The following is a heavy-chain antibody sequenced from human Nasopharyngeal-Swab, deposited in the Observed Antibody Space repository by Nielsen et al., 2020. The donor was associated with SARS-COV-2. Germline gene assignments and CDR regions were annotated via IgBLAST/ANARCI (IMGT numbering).Heavy chain of an antibody. CDR3: AKSGGSSWSYGMNA. V-gene: IGHV3-23*01. CDR2: ISGSGGST. Sequence: GGSLRLSCAASGFTFSSYAMSWVRQAPGKGLEWVSAISGSGGSTYYADSVKGRFTISRDNSKNTLYLQMNSLRAEDTAVYYCAKSGGSSWSYGMNAWGQGTTVTVSS. CDR1: GFTFSSYA. J-gene: IGHJ6*02. D-gene: IGHD6-13*01.